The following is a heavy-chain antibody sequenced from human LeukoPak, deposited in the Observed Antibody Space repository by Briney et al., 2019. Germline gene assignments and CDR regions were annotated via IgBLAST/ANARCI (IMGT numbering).Heavy chain of an antibody. Sequence: SETLSLTCAVSGGSISSGGYSWSWIRQPPGTGLEWIGYIYHSGSTYYNPSLKSRVTISVDRSKNQFSLKLSSVTAADTAVYYCASTLIYDFWSGYSKEVDYWGQGTLVTVSS. CDR2: IYHSGST. J-gene: IGHJ4*02. V-gene: IGHV4-30-2*01. D-gene: IGHD3-3*01. CDR3: ASTLIYDFWSGYSKEVDY. CDR1: GGSISSGGYS.